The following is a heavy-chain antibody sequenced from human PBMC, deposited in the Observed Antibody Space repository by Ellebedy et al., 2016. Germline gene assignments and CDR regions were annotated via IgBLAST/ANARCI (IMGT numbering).Heavy chain of an antibody. CDR3: ARDEIWSGYPNLDY. Sequence: GESLKISCAASGFTFSSYAMSWVRQAPGKGLEWVSAISGSGGSTYYADSVKGRFTISRDNAKNSLYLQMNSLRAEDTAVYYCARDEIWSGYPNLDYWGQGTLVTVSS. CDR1: GFTFSSYA. V-gene: IGHV3-23*01. J-gene: IGHJ4*02. CDR2: ISGSGGST. D-gene: IGHD3-3*01.